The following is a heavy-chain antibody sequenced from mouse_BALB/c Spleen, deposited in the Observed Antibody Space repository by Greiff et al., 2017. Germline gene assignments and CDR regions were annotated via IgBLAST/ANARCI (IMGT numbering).Heavy chain of an antibody. Sequence: VQLQQSGAELVRPGTSVKVSCKASGYAFTNYLIEWVKQRPGQGLEWIGVINPGSGGTNYNEKFKGKATLTADKSSSTAYMQLSSLTSDDSAVYFCARRRNYDAMDYWGQGTSVTVSS. V-gene: IGHV1-54*01. D-gene: IGHD2-1*01. CDR1: GYAFTNYL. CDR3: ARRRNYDAMDY. CDR2: INPGSGGT. J-gene: IGHJ4*01.